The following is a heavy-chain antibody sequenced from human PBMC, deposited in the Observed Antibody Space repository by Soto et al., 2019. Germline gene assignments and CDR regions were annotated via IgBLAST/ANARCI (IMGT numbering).Heavy chain of an antibody. D-gene: IGHD2-2*01. V-gene: IGHV4-59*01. CDR3: AREGRYCSSTSCYGAFDI. Sequence: PSEALSLTCTVCGGSISSYYWSWIRQPPGKGLEWIGYIYYSGSTNYNPSLKSRVTISVDTSKNQFSLKLSSVTAADTAVYYCAREGRYCSSTSCYGAFDIWGQGTMVTVSS. J-gene: IGHJ3*02. CDR2: IYYSGST. CDR1: GGSISSYY.